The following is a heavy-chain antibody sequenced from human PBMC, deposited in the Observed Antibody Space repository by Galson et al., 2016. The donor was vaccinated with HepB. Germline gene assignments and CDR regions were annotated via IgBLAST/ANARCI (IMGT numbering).Heavy chain of an antibody. CDR3: ARDSVILYSSNWYKLDY. CDR1: GYTFISYG. Sequence: SVKVSCKASGYTFISYGINWVRQAPGQGLEWMGSISAYNGRTNYVQSLQGRVTMTTDTSTSTVHMELRSLRSDDTGIYYCARDSVILYSSNWYKLDYWGQGTLVTVSS. V-gene: IGHV1-18*01. D-gene: IGHD6-13*01. J-gene: IGHJ4*02. CDR2: ISAYNGRT.